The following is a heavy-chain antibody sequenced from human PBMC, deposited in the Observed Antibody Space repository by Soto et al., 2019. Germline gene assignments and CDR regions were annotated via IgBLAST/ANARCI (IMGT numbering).Heavy chain of an antibody. CDR1: GYTFSDYN. CDR3: ARESSTWNQSCSRTTCALDQ. D-gene: IGHD2-2*01. Sequence: QVQLVQSGAEVKKPGASVRVSCKSSGYTFSDYNVHWVRQAPGQGLEWLGWIFPQSGATKYTQRLQGRVTMTRDTSISAVYMELSGLRSDDTAAYYCARESSTWNQSCSRTTCALDQWGQGTLVIVSS. J-gene: IGHJ4*02. CDR2: IFPQSGAT. V-gene: IGHV1-2*02.